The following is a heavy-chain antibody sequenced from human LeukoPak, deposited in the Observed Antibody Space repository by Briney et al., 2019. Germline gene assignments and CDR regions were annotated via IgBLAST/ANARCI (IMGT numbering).Heavy chain of an antibody. CDR2: INHSGST. CDR1: GGSFSGYY. D-gene: IGHD3/OR15-3a*01. Sequence: TASETLSLTCAVYGGSFSGYYWSWIRQPPGKGLEWIGEINHSGSTNYNQSLKSRVTISVDTSKNQFSLKLSSVTAADTAVYYCARQTGSGLFILPGGQGTLVTVSS. CDR3: ARQTGSGLFILP. V-gene: IGHV4-34*01. J-gene: IGHJ4*02.